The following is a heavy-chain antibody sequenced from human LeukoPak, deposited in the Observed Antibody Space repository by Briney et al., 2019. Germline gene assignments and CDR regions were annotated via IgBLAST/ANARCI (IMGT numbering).Heavy chain of an antibody. J-gene: IGHJ4*02. D-gene: IGHD3-22*01. CDR3: ARDWLSLDYYDSSGFF. CDR1: GFTFSSYS. V-gene: IGHV3-21*01. Sequence: GGSLRLSCAASGFTFSSYSMNWVRQAPGKGLEWVSSISSSSSYIYYADSVKGRFTISRDNAKNSLYLQMNGLRAEDTAVYYCARDWLSLDYYDSSGFFWGQGTLVTVSS. CDR2: ISSSSSYI.